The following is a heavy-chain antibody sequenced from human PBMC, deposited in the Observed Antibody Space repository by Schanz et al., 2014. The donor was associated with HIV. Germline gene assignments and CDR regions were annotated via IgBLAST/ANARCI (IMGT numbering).Heavy chain of an antibody. Sequence: EVQLLESGGQLVQPGGSLRLSCAASGFTFSSYSMNWVRQAPGKGLEWVSYISSSSVTIYYADSVKGRFTISRDNAKSSLSLQMNSLRAEDTAVYYCARPDYDFWVDVWGQGTTVTVSS. CDR3: ARPDYDFWVDV. D-gene: IGHD3-3*01. CDR1: GFTFSSYS. CDR2: ISSSSVTI. V-gene: IGHV3-48*01. J-gene: IGHJ6*02.